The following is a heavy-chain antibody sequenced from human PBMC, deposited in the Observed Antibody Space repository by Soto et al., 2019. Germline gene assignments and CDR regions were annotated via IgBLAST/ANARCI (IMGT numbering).Heavy chain of an antibody. CDR1: GGSIGSYY. V-gene: IGHV4-59*01. CDR2: IYYSGST. CDR3: ARGIAVAAHSPYYSYYMHV. D-gene: IGHD6-19*01. J-gene: IGHJ6*03. Sequence: PSETLSLTCTVSGGSIGSYYWSWIRQPPGKGLEWIGYIYYSGSTNYNPSLKSRVTISVDTSKNQFSLKLSSVTAADTAVYYCARGIAVAAHSPYYSYYMHVWGKETTVTVSS.